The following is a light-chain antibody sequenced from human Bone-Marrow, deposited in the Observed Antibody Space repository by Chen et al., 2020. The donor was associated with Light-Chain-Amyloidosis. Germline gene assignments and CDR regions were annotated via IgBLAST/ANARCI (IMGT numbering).Light chain of an antibody. Sequence: QSALTQPASESGSPGQACTSSCTGTSSDVGGDNHVSWYQQHPDKAPKLMIYEVTNRPSWVPDRFSGSKSDNTASLTISGLQTEDEADYFCSSYTITNTLVFGSGTRVTVL. J-gene: IGLJ1*01. V-gene: IGLV2-14*01. CDR2: EVT. CDR1: SSDVGGDNH. CDR3: SSYTITNTLV.